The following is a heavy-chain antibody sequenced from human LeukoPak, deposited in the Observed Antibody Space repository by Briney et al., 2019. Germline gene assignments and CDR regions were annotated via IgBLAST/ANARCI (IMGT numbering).Heavy chain of an antibody. D-gene: IGHD3-3*01. V-gene: IGHV3-9*01. CDR1: GFTFDDYA. J-gene: IGHJ4*02. CDR2: ISWNSGSI. Sequence: GRSLRLSCATSGFTFDDYAMHWVRQAPGKGLEWVSCISWNSGSIGYADSVKGRFTISRDNAKNSLYLQMNSLRAEDTALYYCARTYDFWSGRYFDYWGQGTLVTVSS. CDR3: ARTYDFWSGRYFDY.